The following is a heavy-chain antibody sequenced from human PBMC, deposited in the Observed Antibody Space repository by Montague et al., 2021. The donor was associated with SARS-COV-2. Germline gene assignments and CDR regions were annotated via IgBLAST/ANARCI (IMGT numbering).Heavy chain of an antibody. V-gene: IGHV2-70*01. J-gene: IGHJ2*01. D-gene: IGHD6-19*01. CDR2: IDRDDDT. CDR1: GFSVSTSGLC. CDR3: ARIPEYSSGGGPDWYFDL. Sequence: PALVKPTQTLTLTCTFSGFSVSTSGLCVSWIRQPPGKALEWLALIDRDDDTYYSTSLKTRLAISKDTSKNQVVLTMTGMDPVDTGTYYCARIPEYSSGGGPDWYFDLWGRGTLVTVSS.